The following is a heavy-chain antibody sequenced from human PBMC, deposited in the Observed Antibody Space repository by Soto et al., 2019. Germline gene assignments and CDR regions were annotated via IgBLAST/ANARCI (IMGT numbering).Heavy chain of an antibody. Sequence: ASVKVSCKASGGTFSSYTISWVRQAPGQGLEWMGRIIPILGIANYAQKFQGRVTITADKSTSTAYLQLSSLRSEEAAVYYCARVYSGSYSDYWGQGTL. CDR3: ARVYSGSYSDY. CDR1: GGTFSSYT. V-gene: IGHV1-69*02. D-gene: IGHD1-26*01. J-gene: IGHJ4*02. CDR2: IIPILGIA.